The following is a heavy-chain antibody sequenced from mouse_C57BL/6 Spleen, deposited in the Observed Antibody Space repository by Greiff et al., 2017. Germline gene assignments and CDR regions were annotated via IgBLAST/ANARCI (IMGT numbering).Heavy chain of an antibody. V-gene: IGHV1-55*01. D-gene: IGHD2-4*01. CDR1: GYTFTSYW. Sequence: QVQLQQPGAELVKPGASVKMSCKASGYTFTSYWITWVKQRPGQGLEWIGDIYPGSGSTNYNEKFKSKATLTVDTSSSTAYMQLSSLTSEDSAVYYCARQSYYDYDGYAMDYWGQGTSVTVSS. CDR3: ARQSYYDYDGYAMDY. CDR2: IYPGSGST. J-gene: IGHJ4*01.